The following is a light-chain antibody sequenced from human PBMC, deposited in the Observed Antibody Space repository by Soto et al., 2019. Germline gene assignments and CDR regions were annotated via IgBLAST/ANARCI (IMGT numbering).Light chain of an antibody. V-gene: IGKV1-5*01. CDR1: QSISSW. CDR3: QQYNSYSWT. Sequence: DIQMTQSPSTLSASVGDRVTITCRASQSISSWLAWYQQRPGKAPKLLIYDASSLESGVPSRFRGSGSGTEFTLTISSLQPDDFATYSCQQYNSYSWTFGQGTKVDIK. CDR2: DAS. J-gene: IGKJ1*01.